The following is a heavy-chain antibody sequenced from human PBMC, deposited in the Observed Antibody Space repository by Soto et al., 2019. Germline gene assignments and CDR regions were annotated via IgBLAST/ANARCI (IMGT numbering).Heavy chain of an antibody. J-gene: IGHJ4*02. Sequence: EVQLLESGGGLVQPGGSLRLSCAASGFTFSSYAMSWVRQAPGKGLEWVSAISGSGGSTYYADSVKGRFTISRDNSKNTLYMQMNSLRAEDTAVYYCAKRYYYGSGSYYLTDWGQGTLVTVSS. V-gene: IGHV3-23*01. D-gene: IGHD3-10*01. CDR2: ISGSGGST. CDR3: AKRYYYGSGSYYLTD. CDR1: GFTFSSYA.